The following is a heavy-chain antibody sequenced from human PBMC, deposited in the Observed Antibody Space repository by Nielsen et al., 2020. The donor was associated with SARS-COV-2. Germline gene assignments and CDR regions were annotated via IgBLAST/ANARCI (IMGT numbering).Heavy chain of an antibody. CDR2: IYYSGST. Sequence: LRLSCTVSGGSISSGGYYWSWIRQHPGKGLEWIGYIYYSGSTYYNPSLKSRVTISVDTSKNQFSLKLSSVTAADTAVYYCAREWRVWYGSGSYSWFDPWGQGTLVTVSS. D-gene: IGHD3-10*01. J-gene: IGHJ5*02. V-gene: IGHV4-31*03. CDR1: GGSISSGGYY. CDR3: AREWRVWYGSGSYSWFDP.